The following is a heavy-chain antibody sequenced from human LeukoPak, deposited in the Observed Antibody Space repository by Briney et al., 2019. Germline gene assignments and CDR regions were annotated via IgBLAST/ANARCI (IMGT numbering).Heavy chain of an antibody. Sequence: ASVKVSCKASGYTFTGYYMHWVRQAPGQGLEWMGIINPSGGSTSYAQKFQGRVTMTRDMSTSTVYMELSSLRSEDTAVYYCATGGGATTSLAYFDYWGQGTLVTVSS. CDR3: ATGGGATTSLAYFDY. V-gene: IGHV1-46*01. D-gene: IGHD1-26*01. CDR1: GYTFTGYY. CDR2: INPSGGST. J-gene: IGHJ4*02.